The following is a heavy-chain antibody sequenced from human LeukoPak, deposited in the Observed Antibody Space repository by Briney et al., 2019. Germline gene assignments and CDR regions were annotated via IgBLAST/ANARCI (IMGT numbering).Heavy chain of an antibody. Sequence: GGSLRLSCAASGFTFTSYGMHWVRQAPGKGLEWVAHIRFDESDKYYADSVKGRFTISRDNVKNLLYLQMNSLRVEDTAVYYCARCGRITTLGVAGRTGFDPWGQGTLVTVSS. CDR3: ARCGRITTLGVAGRTGFDP. V-gene: IGHV3-30*02. CDR2: IRFDESDK. CDR1: GFTFTSYG. J-gene: IGHJ5*02. D-gene: IGHD3-3*01.